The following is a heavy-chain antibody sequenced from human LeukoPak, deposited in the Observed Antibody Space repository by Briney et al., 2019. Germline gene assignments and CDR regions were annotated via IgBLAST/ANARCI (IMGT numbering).Heavy chain of an antibody. D-gene: IGHD3-3*01. CDR3: ARIGLENFYDL. V-gene: IGHV3-64*02. CDR2: INGAGDRT. Sequence: GGSLRLSCAGSGFTFSGFSLHWVRQAPGRGLEYVSAINGAGDRTYYSDSVKGRFTIYRDNSKNTLYLQMGNVRGDDMALYFCARIGLENFYDLWGQGTLVTVSA. CDR1: GFTFSGFS. J-gene: IGHJ5*02.